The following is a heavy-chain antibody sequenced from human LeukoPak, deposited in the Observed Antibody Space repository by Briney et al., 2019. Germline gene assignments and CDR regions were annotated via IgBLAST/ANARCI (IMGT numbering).Heavy chain of an antibody. CDR1: GFTFSSYS. J-gene: IGHJ4*02. D-gene: IGHD3-3*01. Sequence: GGSLRLSCAASGFTFSSYSMNWVRQAPGKGLEWVSSISSSSYIYYADSVKGRFTISRDNAKNSLYLQMNSLRAEDTAVYYCARSSDRITIFGVDTMYYFDYWGQGTLVTVSS. CDR3: ARSSDRITIFGVDTMYYFDY. V-gene: IGHV3-21*01. CDR2: ISSSSYI.